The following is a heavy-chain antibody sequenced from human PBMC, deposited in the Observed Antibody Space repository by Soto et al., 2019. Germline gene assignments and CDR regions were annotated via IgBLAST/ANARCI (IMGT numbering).Heavy chain of an antibody. V-gene: IGHV3-30-3*01. Sequence: QVQLVESGGGVVQPGRSLRLSCAASGFTFSSYAMHWVRQAPGKGLEWVAVISYDGSNKYYADSVKGRFTISRDNSKNTRYLQMNSLRAEDTAVYYCATVVTAIPHDAFDIWGQGTMVTVSS. J-gene: IGHJ3*02. CDR3: ATVVTAIPHDAFDI. CDR2: ISYDGSNK. D-gene: IGHD2-21*02. CDR1: GFTFSSYA.